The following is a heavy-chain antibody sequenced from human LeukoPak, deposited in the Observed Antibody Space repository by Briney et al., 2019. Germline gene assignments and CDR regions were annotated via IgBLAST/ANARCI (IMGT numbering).Heavy chain of an antibody. CDR1: GFTFSNYL. CDR2: IEQDGSEK. CDR3: ARAYYYDRSGY. Sequence: GGSLRLSCAAFGFTFSNYLMGWVRQAPGKGLEWVANIEQDGSEKYYVDSVKGRFTISRDNAKNALSLQMNSPRVEDTAVYYCARAYYYDRSGYWGQGTLVTVSS. V-gene: IGHV3-7*04. D-gene: IGHD3-22*01. J-gene: IGHJ4*02.